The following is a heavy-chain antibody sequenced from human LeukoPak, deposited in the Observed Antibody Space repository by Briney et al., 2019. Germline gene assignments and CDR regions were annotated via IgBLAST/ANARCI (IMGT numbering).Heavy chain of an antibody. V-gene: IGHV4-31*03. D-gene: IGHD6-6*01. CDR2: IYYSGST. CDR1: GGSISSGGYY. Sequence: PSETLSLTCTVSGGSISSGGYYWSWIRQHPGKGLESIGYIYYSGSTYYNPSLKSRVTISVDTSKNQFSLKLSSVTAADTAVYYCARDADSSSGAFDIWGQGTMVTVSS. J-gene: IGHJ3*02. CDR3: ARDADSSSGAFDI.